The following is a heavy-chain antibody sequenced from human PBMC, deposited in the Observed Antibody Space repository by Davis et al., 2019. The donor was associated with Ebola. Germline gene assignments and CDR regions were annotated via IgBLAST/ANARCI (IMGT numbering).Heavy chain of an antibody. J-gene: IGHJ4*02. Sequence: SETLSLTCTVSGGSISSYYWSWIRQPPGKGLEWLGYIYYTGSTNYNPSLKSRVTMSVDTSKNQFSLNLSSVTAADTAVYYCARDSGYYMWGFDYWGQGTLVTVSS. CDR2: IYYTGST. CDR1: GGSISSYY. CDR3: ARDSGYYMWGFDY. D-gene: IGHD3-22*01. V-gene: IGHV4-59*12.